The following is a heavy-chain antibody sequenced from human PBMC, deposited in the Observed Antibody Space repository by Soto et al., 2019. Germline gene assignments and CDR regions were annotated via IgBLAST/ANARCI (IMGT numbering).Heavy chain of an antibody. CDR2: INHGGST. CDR1: GGSFSGYY. V-gene: IGHV4-34*01. D-gene: IGHD6-6*01. Sequence: QVQLQQWGAGLLKPSETLSLTCAVYGGSFSGYYWSWIRQPPGQGLVWNGEINHGGSTNYNPSLQSPATKSVNTTNSQLPPKLSSVTAADTAVYYCARGHRMLNAEYKSYYYCGMYVWGQGTTVTVSS. CDR3: ARGHRMLNAEYKSYYYCGMYV. J-gene: IGHJ6*02.